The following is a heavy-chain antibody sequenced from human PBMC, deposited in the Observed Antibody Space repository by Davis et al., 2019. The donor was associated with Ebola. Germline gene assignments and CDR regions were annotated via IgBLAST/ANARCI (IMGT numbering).Heavy chain of an antibody. CDR3: AAAVNYYYGMDV. CDR2: ISQSGST. Sequence: SETLSLTCAVSGDSISSSNWWSWVRQPPGEGLEWIGEISQSGSTNYNPSLKSRVTISVDTSKNQFSLKLSSVTAADTAVYYCAAAVNYYYGMDVWGQGTTVTVSS. CDR1: GDSISSSNW. D-gene: IGHD2-15*01. J-gene: IGHJ6*02. V-gene: IGHV4-4*02.